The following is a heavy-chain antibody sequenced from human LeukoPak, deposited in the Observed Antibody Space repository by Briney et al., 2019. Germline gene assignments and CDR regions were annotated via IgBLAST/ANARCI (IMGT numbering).Heavy chain of an antibody. Sequence: VKVSCKASGGTFSSYAISWVRQAPGQGLEWMGGIIPIFGTANYAQKFQGRVTITADESTSTAYMELSSLRSEDTAVYYCASPHRGGDCYLDLWGRGTLVTVSS. CDR2: IIPIFGTA. CDR3: ASPHRGGDCYLDL. D-gene: IGHD2-21*01. V-gene: IGHV1-69*13. CDR1: GGTFSSYA. J-gene: IGHJ2*01.